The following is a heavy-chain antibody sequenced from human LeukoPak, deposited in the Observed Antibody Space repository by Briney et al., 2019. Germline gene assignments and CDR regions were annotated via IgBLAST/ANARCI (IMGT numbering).Heavy chain of an antibody. CDR1: GFTFNNYA. J-gene: IGHJ4*02. CDR3: AKEEKDFYDSSSYYPIDS. V-gene: IGHV3-23*01. CDR2: ISGRGGTT. D-gene: IGHD3-22*01. Sequence: PGGSLRLSCAASGFTFNNYAMSWVRQAPRKGLEWVSSISGRGGTTDYADSVKGRFTLSRDNSQNTLYLQMNSLRAEDTAVYYCAKEEKDFYDSSSYYPIDSWGQGTLVTVSS.